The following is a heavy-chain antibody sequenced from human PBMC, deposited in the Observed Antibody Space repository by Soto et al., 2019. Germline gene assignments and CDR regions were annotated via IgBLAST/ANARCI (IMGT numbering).Heavy chain of an antibody. D-gene: IGHD3-10*01. CDR2: MNSDGSST. CDR1: GFTFSSYW. V-gene: IGHV3-74*01. Sequence: GGSLRLSCAASGFTFSSYWMHWVRQAPGKGLVWVSRMNSDGSSTTYADSVKGRFTISRDNAKNTLYLQMNSLRAEDTAVYYCASSSGSNVKFGYWGQGTLVTVSS. J-gene: IGHJ4*02. CDR3: ASSSGSNVKFGY.